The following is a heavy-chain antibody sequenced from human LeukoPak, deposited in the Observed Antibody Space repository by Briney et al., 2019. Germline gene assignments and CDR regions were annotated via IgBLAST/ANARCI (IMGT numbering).Heavy chain of an antibody. CDR2: IYTSGST. CDR3: ARDGSGYYGSGSYYYYMDV. V-gene: IGHV4-4*07. CDR1: GGSFSGYY. Sequence: PETLSLTCAVYGGSFSGYYWSWIRQPAGKGLEWIGRIYTSGSTNYNPSLKSRVTMSVDTSKNQFSLKLSSVTAADTAVYYCARDGSGYYGSGSYYYYMDVWGKGTTVTISS. J-gene: IGHJ6*03. D-gene: IGHD3-10*01.